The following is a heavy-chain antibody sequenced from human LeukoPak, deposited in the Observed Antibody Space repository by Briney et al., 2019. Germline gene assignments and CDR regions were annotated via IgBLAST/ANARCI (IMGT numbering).Heavy chain of an antibody. V-gene: IGHV3-23*01. CDR2: ISGSGGST. Sequence: PGRSLRLSCAASGFTFSSYAMSWVRQAPGKGLEWVSAISGSGGSTYYADSVKGRFTISRDNSKNTLYLQMNSLRAEDTAVYYCAKAEGGGGSYPSDYWGQGTLVTVSS. CDR1: GFTFSSYA. J-gene: IGHJ4*02. D-gene: IGHD2-15*01. CDR3: AKAEGGGGSYPSDY.